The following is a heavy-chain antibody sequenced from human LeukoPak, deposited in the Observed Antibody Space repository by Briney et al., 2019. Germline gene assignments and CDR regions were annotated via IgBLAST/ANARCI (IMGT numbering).Heavy chain of an antibody. J-gene: IGHJ5*02. D-gene: IGHD3-3*01. CDR2: ISGSGGRT. CDR1: GFTFSSYA. CDR3: AKDGGSDFWSGYYDNWFDP. V-gene: IGHV3-23*01. Sequence: GGSLRLSCAASGFTFSSYAMSWARQAPGKGLEWVSGISGSGGRTYNADSVKGRFTISRDNSKNTLYLQMNSLRAEDTAVYYCAKDGGSDFWSGYYDNWFDPWGQGTLVTVSS.